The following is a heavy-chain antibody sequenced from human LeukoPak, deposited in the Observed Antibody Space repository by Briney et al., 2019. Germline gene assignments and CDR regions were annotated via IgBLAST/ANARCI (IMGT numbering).Heavy chain of an antibody. Sequence: GGSLRLSCAASGFTFSSYWMSWVRQAPGKGLEWVANIKQDGSEKYYVDSVKGRFTISRDNAKNSLYLQMNSLRAEDTAVYYCARASNQRWLQLGYYYYYMDVWGKGTTVTVSS. CDR3: ARASNQRWLQLGYYYYYMDV. CDR1: GFTFSSYW. CDR2: IKQDGSEK. J-gene: IGHJ6*03. V-gene: IGHV3-7*01. D-gene: IGHD5-24*01.